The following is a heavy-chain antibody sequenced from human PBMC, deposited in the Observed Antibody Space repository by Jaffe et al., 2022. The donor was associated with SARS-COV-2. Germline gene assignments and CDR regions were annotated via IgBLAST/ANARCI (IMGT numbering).Heavy chain of an antibody. J-gene: IGHJ6*02. CDR2: INPSGGST. CDR3: ARGGDDGWSYYYGMDV. Sequence: QVQLVQSGAEVKKPGASVKVSCKASGYTFTSYYMHWVRQAPGQGLEWMGIINPSGGSTSYAQKFQGRVTMTRDTSTSTVYMELSSLRSEDTAVYYCARGGDDGWSYYYGMDVWGQGTTVTVSS. V-gene: IGHV1-46*01. D-gene: IGHD3-10*01. CDR1: GYTFTSYY.